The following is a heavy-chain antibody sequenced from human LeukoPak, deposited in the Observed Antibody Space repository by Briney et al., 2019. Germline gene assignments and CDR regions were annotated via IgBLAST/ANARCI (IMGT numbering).Heavy chain of an antibody. CDR3: AAVNRRDGYNYLDY. CDR1: GFTFTSSA. D-gene: IGHD5-24*01. Sequence: GASVKVSCKASGFTFTSSAMQWVRQARGQRLEWIGWIVVGSGNTNYAQKFQERVTITRDMSTSTAYMELSGLRSEDTAVYYCAAVNRRDGYNYLDYWGQGTLVTVSS. V-gene: IGHV1-58*02. J-gene: IGHJ4*02. CDR2: IVVGSGNT.